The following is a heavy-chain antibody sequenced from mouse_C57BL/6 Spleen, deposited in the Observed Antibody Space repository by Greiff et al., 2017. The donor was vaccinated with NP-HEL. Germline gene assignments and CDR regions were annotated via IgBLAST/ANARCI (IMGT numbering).Heavy chain of an antibody. D-gene: IGHD2-4*01. CDR1: GYTFTSYW. CDR2: IHPNSGST. V-gene: IGHV1-64*01. Sequence: QVQLQQPGAELVKPGASVKLSCKASGYTFTSYWMHWVKQRPGQGLEWIGMIHPNSGSTNYNEKFKSKATLTVDKSSSTAYMQLSSLTSEDSAVYYCAAGGYYDYDGFAYWGQGTLVTVSA. CDR3: AAGGYYDYDGFAY. J-gene: IGHJ3*01.